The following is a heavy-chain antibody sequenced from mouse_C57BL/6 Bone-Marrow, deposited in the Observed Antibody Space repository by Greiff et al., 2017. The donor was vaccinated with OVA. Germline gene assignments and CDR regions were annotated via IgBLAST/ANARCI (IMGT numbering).Heavy chain of an antibody. J-gene: IGHJ3*01. CDR2: ISDGGSYT. Sequence: EVQRVESGGGLVKPGGSLKLSCAASGFTFSSYAMSWVRQTPEKRLEWVATISDGGSYTYYTDNVKGRFTISRDNAKNNLYLQMSHLESEDTAMYYCARNWFAYWGQGTLVTVSA. CDR1: GFTFSSYA. V-gene: IGHV5-4*01. CDR3: ARNWFAY.